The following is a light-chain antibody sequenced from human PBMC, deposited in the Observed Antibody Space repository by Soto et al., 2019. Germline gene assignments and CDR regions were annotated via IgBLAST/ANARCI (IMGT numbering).Light chain of an antibody. CDR1: QDISNW. J-gene: IGKJ4*01. Sequence: DIQMTQSPSSVSASVGDRVTITCRASQDISNWLAWYQQKPGKAPKLLIYAASSLQSGVPSRFSGSGSGTDFTLAISSLQPDDFATYYCQQANSFPLTFGGGTKVEI. CDR2: AAS. CDR3: QQANSFPLT. V-gene: IGKV1-12*01.